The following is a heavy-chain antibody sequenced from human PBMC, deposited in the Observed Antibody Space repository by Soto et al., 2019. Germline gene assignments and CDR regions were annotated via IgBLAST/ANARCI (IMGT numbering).Heavy chain of an antibody. Sequence: EAQLVESGGGLVKPGGSLGLSCAASGFTFSTYNMNWVRQAPGKGLEWVSSISSSSSYIYYADSVKGRFTISRDNAKNSLYLQMNSLRAEDTAVYYCARDYDFWSGRGGMDVWGQGTTVTVSS. D-gene: IGHD3-3*01. CDR1: GFTFSTYN. V-gene: IGHV3-21*01. J-gene: IGHJ6*02. CDR3: ARDYDFWSGRGGMDV. CDR2: ISSSSSYI.